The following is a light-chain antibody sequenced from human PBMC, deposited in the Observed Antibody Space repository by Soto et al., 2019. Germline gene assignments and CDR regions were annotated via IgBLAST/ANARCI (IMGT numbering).Light chain of an antibody. J-gene: IGKJ1*01. V-gene: IGKV3-15*01. CDR1: QGLSSN. CDR3: QQYNNWPWT. Sequence: EIVLTQSPATLSVSPGERATLSCRASQGLSSNLAWYQQKPGQAPRLLIHGASTRATGFPARFSGSGSGTDFTLTISSLQSEDFAVYYCQQYNNWPWTFGQGTKVDIK. CDR2: GAS.